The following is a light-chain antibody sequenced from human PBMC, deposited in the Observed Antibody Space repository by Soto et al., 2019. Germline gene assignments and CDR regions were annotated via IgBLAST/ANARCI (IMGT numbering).Light chain of an antibody. V-gene: IGKV3-20*01. CDR3: QQYGGSPIT. CDR2: GAS. Sequence: TQSPSTLSVSPGERVTLSCRASQSVTTRLAWYQHKPGQAPTLLMSGASNRASGVPVRFSGSGSGTDFTLTITRLEPEDFALYYCQQYGGSPITFGLGTRLEIK. CDR1: QSVTTR. J-gene: IGKJ5*01.